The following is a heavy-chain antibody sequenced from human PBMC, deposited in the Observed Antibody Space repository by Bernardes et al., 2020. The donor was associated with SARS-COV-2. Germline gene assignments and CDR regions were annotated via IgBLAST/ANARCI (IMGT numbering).Heavy chain of an antibody. V-gene: IGHV4-34*01. J-gene: IGHJ4*02. D-gene: IGHD4-17*01. CDR1: GGSFSGYS. Sequence: SETLSLPCTVYGGSFSGYSWSWIRQPPGKGLEWIGEIHHSGSTNYNPSPKSVPTILIDTFKTQVYLTLSSVTAADTAVYYCARFTGLYGDYVLEWGQGTLVTVAS. CDR3: ARFTGLYGDYVLE. CDR2: IHHSGST.